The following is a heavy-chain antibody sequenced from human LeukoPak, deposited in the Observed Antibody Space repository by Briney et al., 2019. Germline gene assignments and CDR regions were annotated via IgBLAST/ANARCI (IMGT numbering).Heavy chain of an antibody. Sequence: GASVKVSCKASGYSFTRYFIHWVRQAPGQGLEWVGIIIPSDGSTSYAQKFQGRVTMTRDTSTSTVYMELSSLRSEDTAVYYCARGKVVTMVRGVIITYFDYWGQGTLVTVSS. CDR1: GYSFTRYF. V-gene: IGHV1-46*01. J-gene: IGHJ4*02. CDR3: ARGKVVTMVRGVIITYFDY. D-gene: IGHD3-10*01. CDR2: IIPSDGST.